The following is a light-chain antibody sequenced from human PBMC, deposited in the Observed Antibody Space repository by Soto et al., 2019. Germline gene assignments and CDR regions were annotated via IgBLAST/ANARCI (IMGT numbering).Light chain of an antibody. Sequence: EIVLTQSPGTLSLSPGERATLSCRASQSVSSNYLGWYQQIPGRAPRVLIFDASIRATGIPDRFSGSGSGTDFTLTISRLEPEDFAVYYCHQYDTLPRTFGGGTKVDIK. CDR2: DAS. CDR1: QSVSSNY. J-gene: IGKJ4*01. CDR3: HQYDTLPRT. V-gene: IGKV3-20*01.